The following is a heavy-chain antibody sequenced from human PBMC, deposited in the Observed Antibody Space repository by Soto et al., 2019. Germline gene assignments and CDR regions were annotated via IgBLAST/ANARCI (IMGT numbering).Heavy chain of an antibody. CDR2: INHSGST. CDR3: ARGTDIVLMVYAIWRWFDP. D-gene: IGHD2-8*01. V-gene: IGHV4-34*01. Sequence: PSETLSLTCAVYGGSFSGYYWSWIRQPPGKGLEWIGEINHSGSTNYNPSLKSRVTISVDTSKNQFSLKLSSVTAADTAVYYCARGTDIVLMVYAIWRWFDPWGQGTLVTVSS. CDR1: GGSFSGYY. J-gene: IGHJ5*02.